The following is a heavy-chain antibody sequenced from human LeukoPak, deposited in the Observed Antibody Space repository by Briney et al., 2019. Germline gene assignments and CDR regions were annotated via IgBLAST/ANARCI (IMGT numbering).Heavy chain of an antibody. CDR3: ARLKGSSVGGSTINAFDM. V-gene: IGHV4-59*12. Sequence: SETLSLTCTVSGGSISSYYWSWIRQPPGKGLEWIGYIYYSGSTNYNPSLKSRVTISVDTSKNQFSLKLSSVTAADTAVFYCARLKGSSVGGSTINAFDMWGQGTKVTVSS. CDR1: GGSISSYY. J-gene: IGHJ3*02. D-gene: IGHD1-26*01. CDR2: IYYSGST.